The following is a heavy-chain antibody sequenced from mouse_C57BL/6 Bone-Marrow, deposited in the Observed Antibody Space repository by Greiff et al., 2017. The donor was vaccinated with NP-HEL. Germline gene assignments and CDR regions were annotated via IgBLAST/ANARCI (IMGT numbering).Heavy chain of an antibody. D-gene: IGHD2-2*01. CDR1: GFSLTSYG. CDR3: AKRGTMVTTYYAMDY. CDR2: IWRGGST. V-gene: IGHV2-5*01. J-gene: IGHJ4*01. Sequence: VKLVESGPGLVQPSQSLSITCTVSGFSLTSYGVHWVRQSPGKGLEWLGVIWRGGSTDYNAAFMSRLSITKDNSKSQVFFKMNSLQADDTAIYYCAKRGTMVTTYYAMDYWGQGTSVTVSS.